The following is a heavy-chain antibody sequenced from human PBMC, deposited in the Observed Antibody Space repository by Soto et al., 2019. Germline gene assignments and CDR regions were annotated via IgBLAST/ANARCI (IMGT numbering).Heavy chain of an antibody. J-gene: IGHJ4*02. D-gene: IGHD2-21*01. Sequence: GASVKVSCKASGGTFSSYAISWVRQAPGQGLEWMGGIIPIFGTANYAQKFQGRVTITADESTSTAYMELSSLRPEDTAVYYCATPWGGNYFDYWGQGTLVTVSS. CDR1: GGTFSSYA. V-gene: IGHV1-69*13. CDR2: IIPIFGTA. CDR3: ATPWGGNYFDY.